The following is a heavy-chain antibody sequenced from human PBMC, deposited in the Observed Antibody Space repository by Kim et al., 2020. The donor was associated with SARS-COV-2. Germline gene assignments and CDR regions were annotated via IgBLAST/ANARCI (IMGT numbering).Heavy chain of an antibody. V-gene: IGHV4-34*01. CDR1: GGSFSGYY. Sequence: SETLSLTCAVYGGSFSGYYWSWIRQPPGKGLEWIGEINHSGSTNYNPSLKSRVTISVDTSKNQFSLKLSSVTAADTAVYYCARGKGSSSWDYWGQGTLVT. J-gene: IGHJ4*02. CDR3: ARGKGSSSWDY. CDR2: INHSGST. D-gene: IGHD6-13*01.